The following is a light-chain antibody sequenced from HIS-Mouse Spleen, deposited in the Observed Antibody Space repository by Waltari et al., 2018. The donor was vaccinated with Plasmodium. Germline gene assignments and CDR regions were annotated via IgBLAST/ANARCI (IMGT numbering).Light chain of an antibody. CDR1: RSDVGGYNY. V-gene: IGLV2-8*01. J-gene: IGLJ2*01. CDR3: SSYAGSNNLV. Sequence: QSALTQPPSASGSPGQSVTLSCTGTRSDVGGYNYLPWYQQHPGKAPKLMIYEVSKRPSGVPDRFSGSKSGNTASLTVSGLQAEDEADYYCSSYAGSNNLVFGGGTKLTVL. CDR2: EVS.